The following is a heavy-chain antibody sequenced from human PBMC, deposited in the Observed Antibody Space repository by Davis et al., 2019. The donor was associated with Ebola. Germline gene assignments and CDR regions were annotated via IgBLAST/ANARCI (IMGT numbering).Heavy chain of an antibody. CDR1: GFTFSSYG. J-gene: IGHJ5*02. CDR2: IKQDGSEK. Sequence: GGSLRLSCAASGFTFSSYGMHWVRQAPGKGLEWVANIKQDGSEKYYVDSVKGRFTISRDNAKNSLYLQMNSLRAEDTAVYYCARDAPLDTWGQGTLVTVSS. V-gene: IGHV3-7*01. CDR3: ARDAPLDT.